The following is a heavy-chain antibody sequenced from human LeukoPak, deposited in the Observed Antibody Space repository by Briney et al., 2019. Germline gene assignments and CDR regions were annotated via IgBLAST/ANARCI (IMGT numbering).Heavy chain of an antibody. J-gene: IGHJ5*02. CDR3: ARDRYYDSSGIRGDWFDP. CDR2: IIPIFGTA. V-gene: IGHV1-69*05. Sequence: SVKVSCKASGGTFSSYAISWVRQAPGQGLEWMGGIIPIFGTASYAQKFQGRVTITTDESTSTAYMELSSLRSEDTAVYYCARDRYYDSSGIRGDWFDPWGQGTLVTVSS. CDR1: GGTFSSYA. D-gene: IGHD3-22*01.